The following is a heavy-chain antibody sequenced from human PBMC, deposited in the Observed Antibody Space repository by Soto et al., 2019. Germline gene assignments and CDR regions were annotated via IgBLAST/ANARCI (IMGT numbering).Heavy chain of an antibody. CDR2: ILPVFNTP. CDR1: GDTFSTYA. J-gene: IGHJ4*02. D-gene: IGHD3-10*01. V-gene: IGHV1-69*18. CDR3: PRDAIKHGSTTHDSRHLDY. Sequence: QVQLLQSGAEVRKPGSSVKISCKSSGDTFSTYAINWVRQAPGQGLEWMGSILPVFNTPCYAQPLQGRLTITADDSTGSAYMELTSLRIDDPAVYYSPRDAIKHGSTTHDSRHLDYWAQETQFTFSS.